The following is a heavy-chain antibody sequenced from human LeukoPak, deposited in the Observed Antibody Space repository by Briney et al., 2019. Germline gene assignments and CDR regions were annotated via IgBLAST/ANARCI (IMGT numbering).Heavy chain of an antibody. Sequence: SETLSLTCTVSGSSITSYYWSWLRQPAGKGLDWIGRMYTSGSTKYNPSLKSRVVISLDNSKNQFSLKVTSVTAADTAVYYCARDHYGSGSYKSYFDSWGQGTQVTVSS. CDR2: MYTSGST. J-gene: IGHJ4*02. D-gene: IGHD3-10*01. CDR1: GSSITSYY. V-gene: IGHV4-4*07. CDR3: ARDHYGSGSYKSYFDS.